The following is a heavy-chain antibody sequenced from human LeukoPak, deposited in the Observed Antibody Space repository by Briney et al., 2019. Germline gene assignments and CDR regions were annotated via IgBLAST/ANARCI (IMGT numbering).Heavy chain of an antibody. Sequence: PGGSLRLSCAASGFTVSSNYMSWVRQAPGKGLEWVSVIYSGGSTYYADSVKGRFTISRDNSKNTLYLQMNSLRAEDTAVYYCARDRYSSGWYGTDVWGQGTTVTVSS. J-gene: IGHJ6*02. CDR2: IYSGGST. V-gene: IGHV3-53*01. CDR3: ARDRYSSGWYGTDV. D-gene: IGHD6-19*01. CDR1: GFTVSSNY.